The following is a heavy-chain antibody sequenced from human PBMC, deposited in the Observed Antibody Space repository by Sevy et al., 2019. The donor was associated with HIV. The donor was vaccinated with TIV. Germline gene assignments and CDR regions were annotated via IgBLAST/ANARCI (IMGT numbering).Heavy chain of an antibody. V-gene: IGHV3-7*01. CDR2: IKQDGSEK. CDR1: GFTFSSYW. J-gene: IGHJ5*02. D-gene: IGHD2-15*01. Sequence: GGSLRLSCAASGFTFSSYWMSWVRQAPGKGLEWVANIKQDGSEKYYVDSVKGRFTISRDNAKNSLYLQMNSLRAEDTAVYYWAREGGGRTVVTGHNWFDPWGQGTLVTVSS. CDR3: AREGGGRTVVTGHNWFDP.